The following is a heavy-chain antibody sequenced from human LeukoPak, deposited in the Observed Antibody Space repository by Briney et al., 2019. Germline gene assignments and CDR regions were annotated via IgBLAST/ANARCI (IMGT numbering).Heavy chain of an antibody. CDR1: GFTLSSYA. J-gene: IGHJ4*02. Sequence: GGSLRLSCAASGFTLSSYAMSWVRQAPGKGLEWVSTISDTGNTYHADSVKGRFTISRDSSKNTLFLQMNRLRPEDAAVYYCAKAPVTTCRGAFCYPFDYWGLGTLVTVSS. D-gene: IGHD2-15*01. CDR3: AKAPVTTCRGAFCYPFDY. V-gene: IGHV3-23*01. CDR2: ISDTGNT.